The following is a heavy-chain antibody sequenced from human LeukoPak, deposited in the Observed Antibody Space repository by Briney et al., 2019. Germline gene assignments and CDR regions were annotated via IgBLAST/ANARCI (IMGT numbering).Heavy chain of an antibody. V-gene: IGHV3-30*03. Sequence: PGGSLRLSCAVSGFTFSSYGMHWVRQAPGKGLEWVAVISYDGINKYYADSVKGRFTISKDNSKNTLYLQMNSLRAEDTAVYYRARVGVQHWLEIGYWGQGTLVTVSS. CDR1: GFTFSSYG. J-gene: IGHJ4*02. D-gene: IGHD6-19*01. CDR2: ISYDGINK. CDR3: ARVGVQHWLEIGY.